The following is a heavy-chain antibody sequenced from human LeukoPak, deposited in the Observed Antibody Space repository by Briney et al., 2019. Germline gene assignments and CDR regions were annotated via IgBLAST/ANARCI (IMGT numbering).Heavy chain of an antibody. V-gene: IGHV4-30-4*01. CDR3: ALHSGYDVHFDY. D-gene: IGHD5-12*01. Sequence: SQTLSLTCTVSGGSISSGDYYWSWIRQPPGKGLEWIGYIYYSGSTYHNPSLKSRVTISVDTSKNQFSLKLSSVTAADTAVYYCALHSGYDVHFDYWGQGTLVTVSS. J-gene: IGHJ4*02. CDR2: IYYSGST. CDR1: GGSISSGDYY.